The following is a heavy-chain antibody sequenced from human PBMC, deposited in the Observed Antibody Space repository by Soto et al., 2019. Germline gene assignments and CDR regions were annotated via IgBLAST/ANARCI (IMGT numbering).Heavy chain of an antibody. Sequence: GGSMRLSCAASGFPISSYLMSWVRQAPGKGLEWVANIKQDGSEKYYVDSVKGRFTVSRDNAKNSLYLQMNSLRAEDTAVYYCARVLYNWLDPWGQGTLVTVSS. D-gene: IGHD2-15*01. V-gene: IGHV3-7*05. CDR2: IKQDGSEK. J-gene: IGHJ5*02. CDR1: GFPISSYL. CDR3: ARVLYNWLDP.